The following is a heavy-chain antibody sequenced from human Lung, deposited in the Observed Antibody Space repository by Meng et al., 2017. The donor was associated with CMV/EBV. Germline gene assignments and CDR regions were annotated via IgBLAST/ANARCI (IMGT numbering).Heavy chain of an antibody. V-gene: IGHV1-46*01. CDR1: GYTFTSYY. CDR3: ARDLITIAAADNYYYYGMDV. CDR2: INPSGGST. D-gene: IGHD6-13*01. Sequence: ASVKVSXNASGYTFTSYYMHWVRQAPGQGLEWMRIINPSGGSTSYAQKFQGRVTMTRDTSTSTVYMELSSLRSEDTAVYYCARDLITIAAADNYYYYGMDVWGQGTXVTVSS. J-gene: IGHJ6*02.